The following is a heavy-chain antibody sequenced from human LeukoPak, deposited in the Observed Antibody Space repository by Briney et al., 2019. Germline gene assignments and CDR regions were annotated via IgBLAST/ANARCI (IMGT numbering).Heavy chain of an antibody. CDR2: IWYDGGNK. J-gene: IGHJ4*02. Sequence: GGSLRLSCAASGFTFSIYGMHWVRQAPGKGLEWVAIIWYDGGNKYYADSVKGRFTISRDNAKNSLYLQMNSLRAEDSAVYYCAGRYFDIWGPGTLVTVSS. CDR1: GFTFSIYG. V-gene: IGHV3-33*03. CDR3: AGRYFDI.